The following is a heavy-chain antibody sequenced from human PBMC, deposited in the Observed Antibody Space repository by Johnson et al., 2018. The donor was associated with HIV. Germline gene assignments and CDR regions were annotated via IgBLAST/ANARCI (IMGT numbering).Heavy chain of an antibody. CDR3: ARDHYYDNSGYHEGDAFDI. Sequence: QVQLVESGGGVVQPGRSLRLSCAASGFTFSSYAMHWVRQAPGKGLEWVAVISYDGSNKYYADSVKGRFTISRDNSKNTLYLQMNSLRAEDTAVYYCARDHYYDNSGYHEGDAFDIWGQGTMVTVSS. CDR1: GFTFSSYA. CDR2: ISYDGSNK. V-gene: IGHV3-30-3*01. J-gene: IGHJ3*02. D-gene: IGHD3-22*01.